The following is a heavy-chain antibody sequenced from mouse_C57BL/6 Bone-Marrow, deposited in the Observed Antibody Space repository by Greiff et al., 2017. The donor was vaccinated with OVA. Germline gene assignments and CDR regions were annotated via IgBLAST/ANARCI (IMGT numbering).Heavy chain of an antibody. D-gene: IGHD1-1*01. CDR1: GFTFSSYG. J-gene: IGHJ4*01. V-gene: IGHV5-6*01. Sequence: EVQLVESGGDLVKPGGSLKLSCAASGFTFSSYGMSWVRQTPDKRLEWVATISSGGSYTYYPDSVKGRFTISRDNAKNTLYLQMSSLKSEDTAMYYCAKGGYGSSYGDYSMDYWGQGTSVTVSS. CDR3: AKGGYGSSYGDYSMDY. CDR2: ISSGGSYT.